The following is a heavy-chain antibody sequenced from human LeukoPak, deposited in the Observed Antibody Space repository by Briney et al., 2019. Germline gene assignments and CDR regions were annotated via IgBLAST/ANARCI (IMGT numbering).Heavy chain of an antibody. V-gene: IGHV4-34*01. CDR2: INHSGST. J-gene: IGHJ4*02. Sequence: SETLSLTCAVYGGSFSGYYWSWIRQPPGKGLEWIGEINHSGSTNYNPSLKSRVTISVDTSKNQFSLKLSSVTAADTAVYYCARGRGRSSSWSYFDYRGQGTLVTVSS. CDR1: GGSFSGYY. CDR3: ARGRGRSSSWSYFDY. D-gene: IGHD6-13*01.